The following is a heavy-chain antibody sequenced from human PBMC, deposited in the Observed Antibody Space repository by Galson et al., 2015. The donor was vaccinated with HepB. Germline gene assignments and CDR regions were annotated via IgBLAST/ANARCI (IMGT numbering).Heavy chain of an antibody. Sequence: SGAAVKKPGESLKISSKGSGYSFSSYWIGWVRQMHRKGLAWMGAIYPGDSDSRYSPSFQGQVTISTDKSTSTAYLQWSSLNVSYTAMYYCARLESDRFGSGTYDYGMDVWGLGTTVTVSS. D-gene: IGHD3-10*01. J-gene: IGHJ6*02. CDR1: GYSFSSYW. V-gene: IGHV5-51*01. CDR3: ARLESDRFGSGTYDYGMDV. CDR2: IYPGDSDS.